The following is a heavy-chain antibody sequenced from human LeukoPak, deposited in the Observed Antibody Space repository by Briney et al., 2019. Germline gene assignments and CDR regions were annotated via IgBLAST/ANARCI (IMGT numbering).Heavy chain of an antibody. J-gene: IGHJ5*02. CDR1: GYTLTELS. D-gene: IGHD2-21*02. CDR2: FDPEDGET. CDR3: ATDLNCGGDCFGFDP. Sequence: ASVKVSCKVSGYTLTELSMHWVRQAPGKGLEWMGGFDPEDGETIYAQKFQGRVTITEDTSTNTDYMERSSLRSEDTAVYYCATDLNCGGDCFGFDPWGQGTLVTVSS. V-gene: IGHV1-24*01.